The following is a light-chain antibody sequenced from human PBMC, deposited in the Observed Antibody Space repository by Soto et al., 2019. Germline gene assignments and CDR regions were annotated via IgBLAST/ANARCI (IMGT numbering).Light chain of an antibody. V-gene: IGKV3-15*01. CDR3: QQYTKWPTYP. J-gene: IGKJ2*01. Sequence: EIVMTQSPANLSVSPGERATLSCRASQSVSSNLAWYQQKPGQGPRLLIYGASTRATSIPARFSGSGSGTEFTLTINSLQSEDFAVYYCQQYTKWPTYPFGQGNKLALK. CDR2: GAS. CDR1: QSVSSN.